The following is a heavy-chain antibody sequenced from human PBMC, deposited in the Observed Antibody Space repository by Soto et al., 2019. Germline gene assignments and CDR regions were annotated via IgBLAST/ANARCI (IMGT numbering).Heavy chain of an antibody. CDR3: ARTPTFSNLGVVIPHPIDY. CDR1: GFTFSSYA. CDR2: ISYDGSNK. D-gene: IGHD3-3*01. J-gene: IGHJ4*02. Sequence: PGGSLRLSCAASGFTFSSYAMHWVRQAPGKGLEWVAVISYDGSNKYYADSVKGRFTISRDNSKNTLYLQMNSLRAEDTAVYYCARTPTFSNLGVVIPHPIDYWGQGTLVTVSS. V-gene: IGHV3-30-3*01.